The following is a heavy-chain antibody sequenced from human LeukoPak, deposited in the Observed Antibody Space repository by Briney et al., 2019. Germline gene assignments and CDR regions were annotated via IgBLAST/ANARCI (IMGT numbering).Heavy chain of an antibody. CDR1: GFTFSSYA. CDR2: MSYDGSNK. D-gene: IGHD4-17*01. CDR3: ARETGSAVGSTDFDY. J-gene: IGHJ4*02. V-gene: IGHV3-30-3*01. Sequence: GGSLRLSCAASGFTFSSYAIHWVRQAPGKGLEWVAVMSYDGSNKYYADSVKGRFTISRDNSKNTLYLQMNSLRAEDTAVYYCARETGSAVGSTDFDYWGQGTLVTVSS.